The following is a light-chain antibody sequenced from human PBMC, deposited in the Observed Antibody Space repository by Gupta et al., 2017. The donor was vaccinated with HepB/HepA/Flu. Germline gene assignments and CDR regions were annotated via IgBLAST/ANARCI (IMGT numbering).Light chain of an antibody. CDR1: SSDVGACNY. Sequence: QSALTQPASVSGSPGQSITISCTGTSSDVGACNYVSWYQQHPGKAPKLMIYDVTNRPSGVSNRFSGSKSGNTASLAISGLQAEDEADYYCSSYTSSDTYVFGTGTRVTVL. J-gene: IGLJ1*01. CDR2: DVT. CDR3: SSYTSSDTYV. V-gene: IGLV2-14*03.